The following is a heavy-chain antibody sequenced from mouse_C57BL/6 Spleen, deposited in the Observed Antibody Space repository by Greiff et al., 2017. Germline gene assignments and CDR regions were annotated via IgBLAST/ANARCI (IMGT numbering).Heavy chain of an antibody. CDR1: GFTFSSYA. V-gene: IGHV5-4*01. D-gene: IGHD2-3*01. Sequence: DVKLVESGGGLVKPGGSLKLSCAASGFTFSSYAMSWVRQTPEKRLEWVATISDGGSYTYYPDNVKGRFTISRDNAKNNLYLQMSHLKSEDTAMYYCARDYDGYFPFAYWGQGTLVTVSA. CDR3: ARDYDGYFPFAY. J-gene: IGHJ3*01. CDR2: ISDGGSYT.